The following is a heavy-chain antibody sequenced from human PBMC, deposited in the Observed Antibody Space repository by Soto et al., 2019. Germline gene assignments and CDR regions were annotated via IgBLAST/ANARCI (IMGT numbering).Heavy chain of an antibody. CDR1: GASISSTNW. J-gene: IGHJ4*01. V-gene: IGHV4-4*02. CDR2: IFHDGRT. CDR3: AREGQELRD. D-gene: IGHD6-13*01. Sequence: QVQLQESGPGLVKPSGTLSLTCAVSGASISSTNWWSWVRQFPGKGLEWIGEIFHDGRTNYNPSLNSPVTISVDKSKNHFSLELTSVTAADTAIYYCAREGQELRDWGHGTLVTVSS.